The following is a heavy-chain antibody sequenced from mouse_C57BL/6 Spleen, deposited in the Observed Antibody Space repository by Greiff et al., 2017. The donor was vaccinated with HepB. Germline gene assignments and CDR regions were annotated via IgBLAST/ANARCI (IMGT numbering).Heavy chain of an antibody. CDR2: INPSSGYT. Sequence: QVQLQQSGAELAKPGASVKLSCKASGYTFTSYWMHWVKQRPGQGLEWIGYINPSSGYTKYNQKFKDKATLTADKSSSTAYMQLSSLSYEESAVYYCERMVTTTAGAMDYWGQGTSVTVSS. CDR1: GYTFTSYW. V-gene: IGHV1-7*01. J-gene: IGHJ4*01. D-gene: IGHD2-2*01. CDR3: ERMVTTTAGAMDY.